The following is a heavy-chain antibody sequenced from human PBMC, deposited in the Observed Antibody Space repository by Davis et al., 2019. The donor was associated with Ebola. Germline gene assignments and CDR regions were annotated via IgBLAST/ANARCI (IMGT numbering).Heavy chain of an antibody. Sequence: ASVKVSCKASGYTFANYGITWVRQAPGQGLEWMGWINPYNGNTHYARKVQGRVTMTTDTSTSTAYMDLRSLRSDDTAVNYCARGGTAWEVLDHWGQGTLVAVSS. CDR3: ARGGTAWEVLDH. CDR2: INPYNGNT. CDR1: GYTFANYG. J-gene: IGHJ4*02. D-gene: IGHD1-26*01. V-gene: IGHV1-18*01.